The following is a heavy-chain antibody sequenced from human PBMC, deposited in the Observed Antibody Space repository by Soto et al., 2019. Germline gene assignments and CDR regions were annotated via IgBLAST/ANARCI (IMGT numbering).Heavy chain of an antibody. CDR2: IHYSGST. V-gene: IGHV4-59*12. CDR3: ARAGQYYDYVWGSYPRRYFDY. CDR1: GDSISSYY. J-gene: IGHJ4*02. D-gene: IGHD3-16*01. Sequence: SETLSLTCTVSGDSISSYYWSWIRQPPGKGLEWIGYIHYSGSTNYNPSLKSRVTISVDTSKNQFSLKLSSVTAADTAVYYCARAGQYYDYVWGSYPRRYFDYWGQGTLVTVSS.